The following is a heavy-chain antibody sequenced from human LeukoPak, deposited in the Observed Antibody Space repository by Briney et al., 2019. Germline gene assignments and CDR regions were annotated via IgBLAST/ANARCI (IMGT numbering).Heavy chain of an antibody. CDR1: GFTFSSYW. D-gene: IGHD5-12*01. CDR2: IKQDGSEK. J-gene: IGHJ4*02. V-gene: IGHV3-7*01. Sequence: GGCLRLSCAASGFTFSSYWMSWVRQAPGKGLGWVAYIKQDGSEKYYVDSVKGRFTISRDNAKNSLYLQMNSLRAEDTAVYYCARRERMQWLQAPYYFDYWGQGTLVTVSS. CDR3: ARRERMQWLQAPYYFDY.